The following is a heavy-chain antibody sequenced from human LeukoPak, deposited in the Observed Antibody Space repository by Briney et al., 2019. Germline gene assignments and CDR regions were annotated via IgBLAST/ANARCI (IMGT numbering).Heavy chain of an antibody. D-gene: IGHD6-19*01. Sequence: PGGSLRLSCAASGFTFSSSAMSCVSHAPGKGLEWVSAISGSGGNTYYADSVKGRSTISRDKSKTTLYLQMNSLRAADTAVYYWAKGSGSWCGYSSGWGQGTLVTVSS. CDR2: ISGSGGNT. V-gene: IGHV3-23*01. CDR3: AKGSGSWCGYSSG. J-gene: IGHJ4*02. CDR1: GFTFSSSA.